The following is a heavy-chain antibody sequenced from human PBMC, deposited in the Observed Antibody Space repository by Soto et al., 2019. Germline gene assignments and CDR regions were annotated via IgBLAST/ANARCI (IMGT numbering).Heavy chain of an antibody. D-gene: IGHD3-16*01. CDR3: AITWRIPADFYYYGMDV. Sequence: ASVKVSCKASGYSFTNYFVHWVRQAPGQGLEWMGIITPSGGSTRYAPKFQGRVTMTRDTSTSTVYIDLSSLRSEDTAVYYCAITWRIPADFYYYGMDVWGQGTTVTVSS. J-gene: IGHJ6*02. CDR2: ITPSGGST. V-gene: IGHV1-46*03. CDR1: GYSFTNYF.